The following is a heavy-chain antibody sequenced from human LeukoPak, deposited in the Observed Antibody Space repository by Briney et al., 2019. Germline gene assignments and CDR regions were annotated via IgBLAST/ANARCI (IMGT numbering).Heavy chain of an antibody. CDR2: ITAGGDST. CDR1: GFTFSNYW. V-gene: IGHV3-23*01. Sequence: GSLRLSCAASGFTFSNYWMHWVRLAPGEGLEWVSAITAGGDSTYYAESVKGRFTISRDNLKNMVFLQMSTLRAEDTAIYYCAKSHASIWNVYDYWGQGTLVTVSS. CDR3: AKSHASIWNVYDY. D-gene: IGHD6-13*01. J-gene: IGHJ4*02.